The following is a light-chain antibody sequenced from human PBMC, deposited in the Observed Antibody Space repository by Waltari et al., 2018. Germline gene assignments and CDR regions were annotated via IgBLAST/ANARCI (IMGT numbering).Light chain of an antibody. CDR2: DAS. J-gene: IGKJ1*01. V-gene: IGKV3-20*01. CDR1: QSISKY. Sequence: EIMLTQSPGTLSLSPGERATLSCRASQSISKYLAWCQQKPGQAPRLLIYDASVRATGIPDRFSGSGSGTDFSLTISRLEPEDFAVYYCQKYGTLPATFGQGTKVEIK. CDR3: QKYGTLPAT.